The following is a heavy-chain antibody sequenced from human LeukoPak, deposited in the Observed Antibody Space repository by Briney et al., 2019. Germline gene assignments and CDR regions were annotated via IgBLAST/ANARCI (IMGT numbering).Heavy chain of an antibody. D-gene: IGHD2/OR15-2a*01. V-gene: IGHV3-48*03. CDR1: GFTFSSYE. CDR2: ISTSGRTI. CDR3: ARGYFLGFDY. J-gene: IGHJ4*02. Sequence: GGSLTVSCAASGFTFSSYEMNWDRQAPGKGLEWVSYISTSGRTIYYADSVKGRLTISRDNAKNSLYLQMNSLRAEDAAVYYCARGYFLGFDYWGQGTLVTVSS.